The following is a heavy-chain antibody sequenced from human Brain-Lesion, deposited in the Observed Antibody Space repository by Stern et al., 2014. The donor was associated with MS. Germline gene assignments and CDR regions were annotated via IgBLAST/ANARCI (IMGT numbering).Heavy chain of an antibody. CDR3: ARDRTGSSAYFAY. J-gene: IGHJ4*02. D-gene: IGHD1-14*01. CDR1: GFTFGDYA. V-gene: IGHV3-9*01. Sequence: QLVESGGDLVQPGRSMRLSCAAFGFTFGDYAMHWVRQAPGKGLEWVAGINWNRGTIGYADSVKGRFTTSRNNAYSPLYLQMNSLRPEDTALYYCARDRTGSSAYFAYWGQGTLVTVSS. CDR2: INWNRGTI.